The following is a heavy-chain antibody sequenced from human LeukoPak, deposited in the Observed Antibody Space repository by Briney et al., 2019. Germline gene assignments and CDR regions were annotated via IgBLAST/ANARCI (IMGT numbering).Heavy chain of an antibody. CDR1: GFTLSSYW. CDR3: ARYSSTYYFDY. J-gene: IGHJ4*02. CDR2: VNTDGSTT. V-gene: IGHV3-74*01. Sequence: PGGSLRLSCAASGFTLSSYWMHWVRRAPGKGLVWVSRVNTDGSTTTYADSVKGRFTISRDNAKNTLYLQMNSLRAEDTAVYYCARYSSTYYFDYWGQGTLATVSS. D-gene: IGHD2-2*01.